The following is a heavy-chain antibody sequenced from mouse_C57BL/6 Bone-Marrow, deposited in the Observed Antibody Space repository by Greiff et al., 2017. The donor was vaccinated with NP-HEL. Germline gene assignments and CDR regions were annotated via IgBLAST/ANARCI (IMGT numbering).Heavy chain of an antibody. V-gene: IGHV1-26*01. CDR1: GYTFTDYY. J-gene: IGHJ3*01. D-gene: IGHD2-1*01. CDR2: INPNNGGT. Sequence: VQLQQSGPELVKPGASVKISCKASGYTFTDYYMNWVKQSHGKSLEWIGDINPNNGGTSYNQKFKGKATLTVDKSSSTAYMELRSLTSEDSAVYYCARNYGNPAWFAYWGQGTLVTVSA. CDR3: ARNYGNPAWFAY.